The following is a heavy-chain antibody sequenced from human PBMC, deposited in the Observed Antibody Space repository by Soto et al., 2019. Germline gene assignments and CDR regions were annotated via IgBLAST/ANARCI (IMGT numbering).Heavy chain of an antibody. V-gene: IGHV3-53*02. CDR2: IYSGGST. CDR3: ARARGSRSKPTPVD. CDR1: GFTVSSNY. D-gene: IGHD4-17*01. J-gene: IGHJ4*02. Sequence: EVQLVETGGGLIQPGGSLRLSCAASGFTVSSNYMSWVRQAPGKGLEWVSVIYSGGSTYYADSVKGRFTISRDNSKHTLYLQMNSLRAEDTAVYYCARARGSRSKPTPVDWGQGTLVTVSS.